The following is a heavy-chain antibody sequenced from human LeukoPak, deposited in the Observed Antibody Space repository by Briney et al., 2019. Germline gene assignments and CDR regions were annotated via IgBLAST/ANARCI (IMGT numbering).Heavy chain of an antibody. CDR1: GYTFTGYY. V-gene: IGHV1-2*02. CDR3: ARVDDIVVVPVGFDY. D-gene: IGHD2-2*01. Sequence: ASVKVSCKASGYTFTGYYMHWVRQAPGQGLEWMGWINPNSGGTNYAQKFQGRVTMTRDTSISTAYMELSRLRSDDTAVYYCARVDDIVVVPVGFDYWGQGNPGHRLL. CDR2: INPNSGGT. J-gene: IGHJ4*02.